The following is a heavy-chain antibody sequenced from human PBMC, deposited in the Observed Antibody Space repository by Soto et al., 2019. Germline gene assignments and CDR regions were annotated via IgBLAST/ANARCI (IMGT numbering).Heavy chain of an antibody. J-gene: IGHJ4*02. CDR2: ISGSGVST. CDR3: ARGGSLYPRFDY. V-gene: IGHV3-23*01. D-gene: IGHD2-2*02. CDR1: GFTFSSYA. Sequence: EVQLLESGGGLVQPGGSLRLSCAASGFTFSSYAMSWVRQAPGKGLEWVSGISGSGVSTYYADSVKGRFTISRDNSKNTLDLQMNSLRAEDTAVYYCARGGSLYPRFDYWGQGTLVTVSS.